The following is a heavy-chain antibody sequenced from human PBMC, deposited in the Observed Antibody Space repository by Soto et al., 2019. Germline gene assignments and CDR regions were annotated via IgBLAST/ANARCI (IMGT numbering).Heavy chain of an antibody. CDR3: TTDYYDSSGYYNGDY. Sequence: GGSLRLSCAASGFTFSNAWMNWVRQAPGKGLEWVGRIKSKTDGGTTDYVVPVKGRFTISRDDSKNTLYLQINSLKTEDTAVYYCTTDYYDSSGYYNGDYWGQGTLVTVSS. CDR2: IKSKTDGGTT. J-gene: IGHJ4*02. V-gene: IGHV3-15*07. D-gene: IGHD3-22*01. CDR1: GFTFSNAW.